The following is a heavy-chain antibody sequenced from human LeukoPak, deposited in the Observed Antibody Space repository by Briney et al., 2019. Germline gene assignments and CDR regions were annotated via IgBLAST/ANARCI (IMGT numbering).Heavy chain of an antibody. CDR2: ISWDSGSI. CDR3: AKTSYKAGADY. Sequence: HTGGSLRLSCAASGFTFDDYAMHWVRQAPGKGLEWVSGISWDSGSIGYADSVKGRFTISRDNAKNSLYLQMNSLRAEDTALYYCAKTSYKAGADYWGQGTLVTVSS. J-gene: IGHJ4*02. CDR1: GFTFDDYA. V-gene: IGHV3-9*01. D-gene: IGHD1-14*01.